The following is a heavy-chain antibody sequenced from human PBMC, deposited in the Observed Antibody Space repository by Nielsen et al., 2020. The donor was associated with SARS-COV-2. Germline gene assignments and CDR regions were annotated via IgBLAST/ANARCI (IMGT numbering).Heavy chain of an antibody. Sequence: GESLKISCAASGFTFSSYEMNWVRQAPGKGLEWVSYISSSGSTIYYADSVKGRFTISRDNAKNSLYLQMNNLRTEDTAVYYCTRGIGSGDYWGQGTLVTVSS. J-gene: IGHJ4*02. D-gene: IGHD3-10*01. CDR1: GFTFSSYE. V-gene: IGHV3-48*03. CDR2: ISSSGSTI. CDR3: TRGIGSGDY.